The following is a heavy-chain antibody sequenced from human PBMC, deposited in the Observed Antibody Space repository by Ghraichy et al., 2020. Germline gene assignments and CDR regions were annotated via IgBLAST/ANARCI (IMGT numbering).Heavy chain of an antibody. Sequence: GSLRLSCASSGFTFSSYSVNWVRQAPGKGLEWVSSISSCSNYIYYADSVKGRFTISRDNAKNSLYLQMNSLRAEDTAVYYCARDMRTGDVVPAAPPYYYYYYGMDVWSQGPTITVSS. V-gene: IGHV3-21*01. D-gene: IGHD2-2*01. CDR1: GFTFSSYS. J-gene: IGHJ6*02. CDR2: ISSCSNYI. CDR3: ARDMRTGDVVPAAPPYYYYYYGMDV.